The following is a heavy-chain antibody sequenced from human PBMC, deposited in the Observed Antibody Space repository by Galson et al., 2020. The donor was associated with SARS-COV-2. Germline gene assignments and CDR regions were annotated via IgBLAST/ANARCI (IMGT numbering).Heavy chain of an antibody. Sequence: SSLKVSCKASGGTFSSYAISWVRQAPGQGLEWMGGIIPIFGTANYAQKFQGRVTITADESTSTAYMELSSLRSEDTAVYYCARTGYSYGHTVYYYYGMDVWGQGTTVTVSS. CDR1: GGTFSSYA. CDR3: ARTGYSYGHTVYYYYGMDV. V-gene: IGHV1-69*13. D-gene: IGHD5-18*01. J-gene: IGHJ6*02. CDR2: IIPIFGTA.